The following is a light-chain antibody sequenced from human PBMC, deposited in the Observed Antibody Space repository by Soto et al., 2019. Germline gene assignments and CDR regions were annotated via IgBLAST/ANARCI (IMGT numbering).Light chain of an antibody. CDR1: SSDVGGYNY. J-gene: IGLJ1*01. CDR2: EVS. V-gene: IGLV2-8*01. CDR3: SSYAGSNNYV. Sequence: QSVLTQPPSASGSPGQSVTISCTGTSSDVGGYNYVSWYQQHPGKAPKLMIYEVSKRTSGVTDRFSGSKSGNTASLTVSGLQAEDEADYYCSSYAGSNNYVFGTGTKVTVL.